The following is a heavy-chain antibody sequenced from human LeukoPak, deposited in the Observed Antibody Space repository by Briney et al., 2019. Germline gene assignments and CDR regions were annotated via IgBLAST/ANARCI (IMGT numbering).Heavy chain of an antibody. Sequence: SVKVSCKASGGTFSSYAISWVRQAPGQGLEWMGGIIPIFGTANYAQKFQGRVTITTDESTSTAYMELSSLRSEDTAVYYCARVIPSVIVVVPAAIGRFDPWGQGTLVTVSS. J-gene: IGHJ5*02. D-gene: IGHD2-2*01. CDR2: IIPIFGTA. CDR3: ARVIPSVIVVVPAAIGRFDP. CDR1: GGTFSSYA. V-gene: IGHV1-69*05.